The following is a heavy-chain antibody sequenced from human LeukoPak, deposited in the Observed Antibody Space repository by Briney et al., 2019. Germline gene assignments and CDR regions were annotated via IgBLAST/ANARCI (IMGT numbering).Heavy chain of an antibody. J-gene: IGHJ4*02. CDR1: GFTFSDYY. V-gene: IGHV3-11*06. Sequence: GGSLRLSCAASGFTFSDYYMSWIRQAPRKGLEWVSYISSSSSYTNYADSVKGRFTISRDNAKNSLYLQMNSLRAEDTAVYYCARAPGELSYDYWGQGTLVTVSS. CDR2: ISSSSSYT. D-gene: IGHD3-16*02. CDR3: ARAPGELSYDY.